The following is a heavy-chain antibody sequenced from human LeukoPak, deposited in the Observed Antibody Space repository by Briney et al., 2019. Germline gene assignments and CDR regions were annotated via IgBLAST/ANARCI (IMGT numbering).Heavy chain of an antibody. CDR2: IYHSGST. V-gene: IGHV4-38-2*01. D-gene: IGHD6-19*01. CDR3: ARRRGIAVAGWNFDY. CDR1: GYSISSGYY. J-gene: IGHJ4*02. Sequence: SETLSLTCAVSGYSISSGYYWGWIRQPPGKGLEWIGSIYHSGSTYYNPSLKSRVTISVDTSKNQFSLKLSSVTAADTAVYYCARRRGIAVAGWNFDYWGQGTLVTVSS.